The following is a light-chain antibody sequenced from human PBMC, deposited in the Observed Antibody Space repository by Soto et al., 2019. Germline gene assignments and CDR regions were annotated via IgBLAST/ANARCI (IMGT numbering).Light chain of an antibody. J-gene: IGKJ1*01. V-gene: IGKV1-9*01. CDR2: AAS. CDR3: QQLNSYPRT. CDR1: QGIASL. Sequence: DIQLTQSPSFLSASVGDRVTITCRASQGIASLLAWYQQEPGKAPKVLIYAASTLEGGVPSRFSGSGSGTEFTLTNSSLQPEDLATYYCQQLNSYPRTFGQGTKVEIK.